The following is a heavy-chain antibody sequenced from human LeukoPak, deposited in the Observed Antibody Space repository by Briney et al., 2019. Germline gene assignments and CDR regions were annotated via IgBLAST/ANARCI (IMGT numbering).Heavy chain of an antibody. D-gene: IGHD1-26*01. Sequence: GGSLRLSCAASGFTFSSYGMHWVRQAPGKGLVWVSRIYTDGRNTNYADSVKGRFTISRDNAQNMVYLQMNSLRSEDTAVYYCAHGSYYDFDYWGQGTLVTVSS. CDR1: GFTFSSYG. CDR3: AHGSYYDFDY. CDR2: IYTDGRNT. J-gene: IGHJ4*02. V-gene: IGHV3-74*01.